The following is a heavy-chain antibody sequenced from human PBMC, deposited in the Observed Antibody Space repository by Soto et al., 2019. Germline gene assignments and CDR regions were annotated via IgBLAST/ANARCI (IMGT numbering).Heavy chain of an antibody. V-gene: IGHV4-34*01. CDR2: INHSGST. CDR1: GGSFSGYY. D-gene: IGHD3-9*01. CDR3: ARGGGILTGYYFDY. J-gene: IGHJ4*02. Sequence: SETLSLTCAVYGGSFSGYYWSWIRQPPGKGLEWIGEINHSGSTNYNPSLKSRVTISVDTSKNQFSLKLGAVTAADTAVYYCARGGGILTGYYFDYWGQGTLVTVSS.